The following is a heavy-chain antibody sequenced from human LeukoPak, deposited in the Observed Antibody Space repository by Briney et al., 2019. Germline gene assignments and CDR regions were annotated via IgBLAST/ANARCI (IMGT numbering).Heavy chain of an antibody. CDR1: GFTFSSYT. CDR2: ISGSGGST. Sequence: GGSLRLSCAASGFTFSSYTMNWVRQAPGKGLEWVSAISGSGGSTYYADSVKGRFTISRDNSKNTLYLQMNSLRAEDTAVYYCVKGEIVVVPAANDYWGQGTLVTVSS. V-gene: IGHV3-23*01. J-gene: IGHJ4*02. CDR3: VKGEIVVVPAANDY. D-gene: IGHD2-2*01.